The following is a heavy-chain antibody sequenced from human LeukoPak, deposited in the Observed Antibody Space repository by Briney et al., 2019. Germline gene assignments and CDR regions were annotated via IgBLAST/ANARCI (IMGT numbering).Heavy chain of an antibody. D-gene: IGHD3-10*02. Sequence: SETLSLTCTVSGGSISSDNYYWSWIRQPPGKGLEWIGYIYYSGSTYYNPSLKSPVTISVDTSKNQFSLKLSSVTAADTAVYYCASLTTRFRYFGYWGQGTLVTVSS. CDR2: IYYSGST. J-gene: IGHJ4*02. CDR3: ASLTTRFRYFGY. CDR1: GGSISSDNYY. V-gene: IGHV4-30-4*01.